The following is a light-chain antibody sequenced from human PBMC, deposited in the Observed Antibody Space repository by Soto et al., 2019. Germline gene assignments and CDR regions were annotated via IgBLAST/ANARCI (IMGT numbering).Light chain of an antibody. Sequence: QSVLTQPASVSGSPGQSITISCTGTSSDVGTYNLVSWYQQHPGKAPKLMIYEVSKRPSGISNRFSGSKSGNTASLTISGLQAEDEAYYYCCSYAGSGLGVFGGGTKVTVL. CDR3: CSYAGSGLGV. V-gene: IGLV2-23*02. CDR1: SSDVGTYNL. J-gene: IGLJ2*01. CDR2: EVS.